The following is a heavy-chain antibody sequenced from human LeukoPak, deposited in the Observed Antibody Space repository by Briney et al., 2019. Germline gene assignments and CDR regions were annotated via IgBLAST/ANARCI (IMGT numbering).Heavy chain of an antibody. V-gene: IGHV4-61*02. Sequence: SQTLSLTCTVSGGSISSGSYYWSWIRQPAGKGLEWIGRIYTSGSTNYNPSLKSRATISVDTSKNQSSLKLSSVTAADTAVYYYARGHRYDYVWGSYRYDYWGQGTLVTVSS. D-gene: IGHD3-16*02. CDR2: IYTSGST. CDR1: GGSISSGSYY. CDR3: ARGHRYDYVWGSYRYDY. J-gene: IGHJ4*02.